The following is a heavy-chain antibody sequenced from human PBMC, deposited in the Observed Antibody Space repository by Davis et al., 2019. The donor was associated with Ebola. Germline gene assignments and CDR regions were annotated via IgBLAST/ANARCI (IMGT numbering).Heavy chain of an antibody. J-gene: IGHJ6*03. CDR3: ARVSCSSTSCYPSIYYYYYYMDV. D-gene: IGHD2-2*01. V-gene: IGHV3-33*01. CDR2: IWYDGSNK. Sequence: PGGSLRLSCAASGFTFRSYGMHWVRQAPGKGLEWVAVIWYDGSNKYYADSVKGRFTISRDNSKNTLYLQMNSLRAEDTAVYYCARVSCSSTSCYPSIYYYYYYMDVWGKGTTVTVSS. CDR1: GFTFRSYG.